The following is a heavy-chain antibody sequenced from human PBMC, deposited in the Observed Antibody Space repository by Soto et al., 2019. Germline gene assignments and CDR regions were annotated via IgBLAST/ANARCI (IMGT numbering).Heavy chain of an antibody. J-gene: IGHJ4*02. V-gene: IGHV2-5*02. CDR1: GFSLSTSGVG. Sequence: QITLKESGPTLVKPTQTLTLTCTFSGFSLSTSGVGVGWIRQPPGKALEWLALMYWDDDKRYSPSLKSRLTISKDTSKNQMVITRSYVAPADIATSYGAPRPSDCSGGSGYAGGDYWGKGTQVSVCS. D-gene: IGHD2-15*01. CDR2: MYWDDDK. CDR3: APRPSDCSGGSGYAGGDY.